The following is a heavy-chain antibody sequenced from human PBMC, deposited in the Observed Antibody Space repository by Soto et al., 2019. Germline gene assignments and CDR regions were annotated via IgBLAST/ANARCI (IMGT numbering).Heavy chain of an antibody. CDR2: IYWDDDK. CDR1: GFSLSSPGMN. J-gene: IGHJ4*02. CDR3: AHSECSNCLCDS. D-gene: IGHD6-13*01. V-gene: IGHV2-5*02. Sequence: QVTLKESGPTLVKPTQTLTLTCTFSGFSLSSPGMNMGGIRQPPGKALEWLAMIYWDDDKRFNPSLKNRLTITKDTSKNQVVLTVTNMDPFDTGTYYCAHSECSNCLCDSWGQGTLVTVSS.